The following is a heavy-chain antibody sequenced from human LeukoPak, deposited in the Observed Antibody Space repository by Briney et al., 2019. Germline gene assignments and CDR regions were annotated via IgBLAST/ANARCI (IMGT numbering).Heavy chain of an antibody. D-gene: IGHD3-10*01. CDR3: ARTLWFGELGAFDI. CDR1: GGSISSSTHY. CDR2: MYYSGST. J-gene: IGHJ3*02. V-gene: IGHV4-39*07. Sequence: SETLSLTCTVSGGSISSSTHYWGWIRQPPGKGLEWIGSMYYSGSTYYNPSLKSRVTISVDTSKNQFSLKLSSVTAADTAVYYCARTLWFGELGAFDIWGQGTMVTVSS.